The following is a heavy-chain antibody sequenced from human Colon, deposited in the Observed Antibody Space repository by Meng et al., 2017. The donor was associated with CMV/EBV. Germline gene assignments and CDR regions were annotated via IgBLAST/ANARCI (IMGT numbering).Heavy chain of an antibody. CDR1: RYTFSNHN. Sequence: SCKTSRYTFSNHNMPWVRQAPGQGLEWMGIFDPSGDSTNYAQKFQGRVTMTGDTSTSTVYMEMSTLRSEDTAVYYCARDRSATWTFDYWGQGTLVTVSS. V-gene: IGHV1-46*01. CDR2: FDPSGDST. D-gene: IGHD1-1*01. CDR3: ARDRSATWTFDY. J-gene: IGHJ4*02.